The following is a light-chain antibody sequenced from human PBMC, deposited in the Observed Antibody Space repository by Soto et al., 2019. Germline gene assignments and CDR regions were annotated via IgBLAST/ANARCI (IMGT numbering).Light chain of an antibody. J-gene: IGLJ1*01. CDR2: DVS. CDR3: SSYTTSSFYV. V-gene: IGLV2-14*03. CDR1: SSDIGGYNY. Sequence: PSSRAGAPGQLITVSCNENSSDIGGYNYVSWYQQHPGNAPKLMVFDVSDRPSRVSNRFSGSKSGNTASLTISGLQAEDEADYYCSSYTTSSFYVFGTGTKVTVL.